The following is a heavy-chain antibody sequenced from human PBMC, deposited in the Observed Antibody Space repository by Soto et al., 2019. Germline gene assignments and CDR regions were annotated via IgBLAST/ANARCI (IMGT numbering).Heavy chain of an antibody. CDR2: ISYDGSNK. CDR1: GFTFSRYG. D-gene: IGHD4-17*01. V-gene: IGHV3-30*18. Sequence: QVQLVESGGGVVQPGRSLRLSCAASGFTFSRYGMHWVRQAPGKGLEWVAVISYDGSNKYYADSVKGRFTISRDNSKSTLYLQMNSLRAEDTAVYYCAKGHDYGDYFDYWGQGTLVTVSS. CDR3: AKGHDYGDYFDY. J-gene: IGHJ4*02.